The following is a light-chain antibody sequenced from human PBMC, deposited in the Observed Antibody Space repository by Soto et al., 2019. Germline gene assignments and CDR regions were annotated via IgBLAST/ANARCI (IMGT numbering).Light chain of an antibody. V-gene: IGLV2-8*01. CDR1: SSDVGGYNY. CDR2: EVS. CDR3: SSYAGSNNFERFVV. J-gene: IGLJ2*01. Sequence: QSVLTQPPSASGSPGQSVTISCTGTSSDVGGYNYVSWYQQHPGKAPKLMIYEVSKRPSGVPDRFSGSKSGNTASLTVSGLQAEDEADYYCSSYAGSNNFERFVVFGGGTQLTVL.